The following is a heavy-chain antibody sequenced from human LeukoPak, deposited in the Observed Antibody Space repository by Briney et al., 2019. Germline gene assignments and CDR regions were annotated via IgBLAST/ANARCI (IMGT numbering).Heavy chain of an antibody. J-gene: IGHJ4*02. CDR1: GGSISSSSYY. Sequence: SENLSLTCTVSGGSISSSSYYWGWIRQPPGKGLEWIGSIYYSGSTYYNPSLKSRVTISVDTSKNQFSLKLSSVTAADTAVYYCARHGMVAAAGRGYFDYWGQGTLVTVSS. CDR2: IYYSGST. D-gene: IGHD6-13*01. V-gene: IGHV4-39*01. CDR3: ARHGMVAAAGRGYFDY.